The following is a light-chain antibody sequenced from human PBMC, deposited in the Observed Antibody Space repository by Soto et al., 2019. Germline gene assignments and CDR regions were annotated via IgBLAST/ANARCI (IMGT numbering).Light chain of an antibody. J-gene: IGKJ5*01. Sequence: EIVLTQSPGTLSLSPVERATLSCRASQSLSSSYLAWYQQKPGQAPRLLIYGTSIRATGIPDRFSGSGSGTDFTLTIRRLEPEDFAVYYCQQRSNWPPITFGQGTRLEIK. V-gene: IGKV3D-20*02. CDR1: QSLSSSY. CDR2: GTS. CDR3: QQRSNWPPIT.